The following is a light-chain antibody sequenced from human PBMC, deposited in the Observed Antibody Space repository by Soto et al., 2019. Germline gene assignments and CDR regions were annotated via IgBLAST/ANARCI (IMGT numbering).Light chain of an antibody. CDR3: QQRSNWPWT. J-gene: IGKJ1*01. CDR1: QSVRNY. Sequence: EIVLTQSPATLSLSPGERATLSCRASQSVRNYLAWYQQKPGQAPRLLIYDASNRATGIPGRFSGSGSGTDLTLTISTLEPEDFAVYYCQQRSNWPWTFDQGTKVEIK. V-gene: IGKV3-11*01. CDR2: DAS.